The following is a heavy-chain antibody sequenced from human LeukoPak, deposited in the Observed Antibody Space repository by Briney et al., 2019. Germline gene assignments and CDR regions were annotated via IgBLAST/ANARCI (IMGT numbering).Heavy chain of an antibody. V-gene: IGHV1-18*01. CDR1: GYTFTSYG. CDR3: ARDQSPLNGGYSEGEVFDC. CDR2: SSLNNVNK. J-gene: IGHJ4*02. D-gene: IGHD5-12*01. Sequence: ASVKVSCKASGYTFTSYGINWLRQAPGQGREWMGRSSLNNVNKNYIEKLQGRVTMTTDTSTSTAHMELRSLRPDDTAVYYCARDQSPLNGGYSEGEVFDCWGQGTLVTVSS.